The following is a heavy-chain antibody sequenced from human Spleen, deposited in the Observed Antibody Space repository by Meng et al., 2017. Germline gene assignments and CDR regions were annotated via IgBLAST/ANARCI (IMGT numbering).Heavy chain of an antibody. Sequence: GGSLRLSCAASGFYFNNAWMSWVRQAPGQGLEWVSCISSSSGDKYYADSVKGRFTISRDNARNSLFLQMNNLGAEDTAIYYCARDPMDSGSYSDYWGQGTLVTVSS. V-gene: IGHV3-21*01. J-gene: IGHJ4*02. CDR2: ISSSSGDK. CDR3: ARDPMDSGSYSDY. CDR1: GFYFNNAW. D-gene: IGHD1-26*01.